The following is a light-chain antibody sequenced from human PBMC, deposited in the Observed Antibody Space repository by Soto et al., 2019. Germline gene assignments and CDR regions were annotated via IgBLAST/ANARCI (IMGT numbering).Light chain of an antibody. CDR1: SSDVGGYDY. CDR2: DVS. Sequence: QSVLTQPASVSGSPGQSITISCTGTSSDVGGYDYVSWYQQYPGKAPKLIIYDVSNRPSGLSTRFSGSKSGNTASLTISGLQTEDEADYFCSSYRRRGTTYVFGTGTKVTVL. V-gene: IGLV2-14*01. CDR3: SSYRRRGTTYV. J-gene: IGLJ1*01.